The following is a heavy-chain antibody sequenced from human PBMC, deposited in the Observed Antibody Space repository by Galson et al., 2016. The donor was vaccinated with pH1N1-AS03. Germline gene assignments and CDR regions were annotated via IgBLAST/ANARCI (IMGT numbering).Heavy chain of an antibody. CDR2: ISTHNGDT. CDR3: AREGFRRRLLLPGAFDV. V-gene: IGHV1-18*01. J-gene: IGHJ3*01. Sequence: SVKVSCKVSGYTFTAYGVSWVRQAPGQGLQWMGWISTHNGDTNYAQNFHGRVTLTTDTSTSTVYLELRSPQSDDTAVYYCAREGFRRRLLLPGAFDVWGQGTMLTVSS. D-gene: IGHD3-22*01. CDR1: GYTFTAYG.